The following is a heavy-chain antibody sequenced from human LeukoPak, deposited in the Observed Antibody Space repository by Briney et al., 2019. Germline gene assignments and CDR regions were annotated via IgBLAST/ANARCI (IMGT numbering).Heavy chain of an antibody. CDR2: ISAGGDST. J-gene: IGHJ4*02. Sequence: PGGSLRLSCAASGFTFSSYAINWVRQAPGKGLEWVSAISAGGDSTLYADSVKGRFTISRDNSRNTLYLQMSNLRVEDTALYYCARWVYYYDFWGQGTLLTVSS. CDR1: GFTFSSYA. V-gene: IGHV3-23*01. D-gene: IGHD5-24*01. CDR3: ARWVYYYDF.